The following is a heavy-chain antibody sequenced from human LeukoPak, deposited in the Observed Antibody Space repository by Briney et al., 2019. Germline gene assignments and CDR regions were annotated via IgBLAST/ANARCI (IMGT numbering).Heavy chain of an antibody. J-gene: IGHJ4*02. CDR1: GFTFSSYS. CDR2: ISRGGDYT. CDR3: ARDLMAVAGTGFDY. D-gene: IGHD6-19*01. V-gene: IGHV3-21*01. Sequence: GGSLRLSCAASGFTFSSYSMNWVRPAPGKGLEWVSSISRGGDYTYSEDSVKGRFTISRDNAKDSLYLQLNSLRAEDTAVYYCARDLMAVAGTGFDYWGQGPLVTVSS.